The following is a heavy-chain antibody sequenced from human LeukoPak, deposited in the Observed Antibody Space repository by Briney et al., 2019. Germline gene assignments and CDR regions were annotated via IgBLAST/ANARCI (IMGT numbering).Heavy chain of an antibody. CDR2: MYTSGST. V-gene: IGHV4-4*07. Sequence: PSETLSLTCTVSGGPISSYYWSWIRQPPGKGLEWIGRMYTSGSTNYNPSLKSRVTMSVGTSKNQLSLKLSSVTAADTAVYYCARDNGGDYWYSDIWGRGTLVTVSS. CDR1: GGPISSYY. D-gene: IGHD2-21*01. J-gene: IGHJ2*01. CDR3: ARDNGGDYWYSDI.